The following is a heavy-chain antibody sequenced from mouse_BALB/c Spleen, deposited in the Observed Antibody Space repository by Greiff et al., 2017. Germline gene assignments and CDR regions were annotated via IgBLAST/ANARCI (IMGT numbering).Heavy chain of an antibody. CDR1: GYTFTSYW. D-gene: IGHD3-1*01. CDR2: INPSNGRT. J-gene: IGHJ4*01. V-gene: IGHV1S81*02. Sequence: QVQLKESGAELVKPGASVKLSCKASGYTFTSYWMHWVKQRPGQGLEWIGEINPSNGRTNYNEKFKSKATLTADKSSSTAYMQLSSLTSENSAVYFCARSGENAMDYWGQGTSVTVSS. CDR3: ARSGENAMDY.